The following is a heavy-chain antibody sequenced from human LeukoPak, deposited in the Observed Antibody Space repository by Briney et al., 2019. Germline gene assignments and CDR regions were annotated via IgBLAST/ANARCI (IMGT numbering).Heavy chain of an antibody. CDR1: GGTFSSYA. CDR3: ARGSKCSGGSCYFWTINWFDP. CDR2: IIPIFGTA. V-gene: IGHV1-69*13. D-gene: IGHD2-15*01. J-gene: IGHJ5*02. Sequence: GASVKVSCKASGGTFSSYAISWVRQAPGQGLEWMGGIIPIFGTANYAQKFQGRVTITADESTSTAYMELSSLRSEDTAVYYCARGSKCSGGSCYFWTINWFDPWGQGTLVTVSS.